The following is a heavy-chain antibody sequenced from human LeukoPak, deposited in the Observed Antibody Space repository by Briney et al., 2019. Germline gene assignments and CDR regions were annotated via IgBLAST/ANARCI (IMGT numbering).Heavy chain of an antibody. Sequence: PGGSLRLSCAASGFTFDDYAMHWVRQAPGKGLEWVSGISWNSGSIGYADSVKGRFTISRDNAKNSLYLQMNSLRVEDTALYYCVKDLDCSSTTCSSFGLDVWGQGTTVIVSS. V-gene: IGHV3-9*01. D-gene: IGHD2-2*01. CDR1: GFTFDDYA. CDR3: VKDLDCSSTTCSSFGLDV. J-gene: IGHJ6*02. CDR2: ISWNSGSI.